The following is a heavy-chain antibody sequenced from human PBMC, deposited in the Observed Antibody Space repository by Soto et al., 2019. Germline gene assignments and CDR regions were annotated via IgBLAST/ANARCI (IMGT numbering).Heavy chain of an antibody. D-gene: IGHD3-10*01. V-gene: IGHV3-23*01. J-gene: IGHJ6*02. CDR3: ANCQFLYGSGRIYYYYGMDV. Sequence: PGGSLSLSCTASGFTFRSYAMSWVRQAPGKGLEWVSAISGSGGSTYYADSVKGRFTISRDNSKNTLYLQMNSLRAEDTAVYYCANCQFLYGSGRIYYYYGMDVWGQGTTVTVSS. CDR1: GFTFRSYA. CDR2: ISGSGGST.